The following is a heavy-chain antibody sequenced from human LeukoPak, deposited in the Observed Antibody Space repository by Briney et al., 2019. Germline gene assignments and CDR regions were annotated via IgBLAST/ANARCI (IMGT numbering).Heavy chain of an antibody. CDR3: ARDPYYYDSSAPFNWFDP. CDR1: GYTFTSYG. Sequence: ASVKVSCTASGYTFTSYGISWVRQAPGQGLEWMGWISAYNGNTNYAQKLQGRVTMTTDTSTSTAYMELRSLRSDDTAVYYCARDPYYYDSSAPFNWFDPWGQGTLVTVSS. V-gene: IGHV1-18*01. CDR2: ISAYNGNT. J-gene: IGHJ5*02. D-gene: IGHD3-22*01.